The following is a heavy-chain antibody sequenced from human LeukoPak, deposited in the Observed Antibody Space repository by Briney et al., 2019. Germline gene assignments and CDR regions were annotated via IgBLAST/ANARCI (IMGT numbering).Heavy chain of an antibody. D-gene: IGHD3-16*01. V-gene: IGHV5-51*01. Sequence: GVSLKISCKGSGYSFTSYWIGWVRQMPGKGLEWVGIIYPGDSDTRYRTSFQGQITISADKSISTAYLQWRSLNASDTAMYYCARKLGGRGRSGMDVWGQGNTVTVSS. CDR2: IYPGDSDT. J-gene: IGHJ6*02. CDR3: ARKLGGRGRSGMDV. CDR1: GYSFTSYW.